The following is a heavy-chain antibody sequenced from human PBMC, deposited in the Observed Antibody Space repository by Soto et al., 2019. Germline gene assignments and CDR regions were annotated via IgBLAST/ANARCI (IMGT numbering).Heavy chain of an antibody. J-gene: IGHJ4*02. CDR3: TRHDPSSIAAAGAFDY. V-gene: IGHV3-73*01. D-gene: IGHD6-13*01. CDR2: IRSKANSYAT. Sequence: GGSLRLSCAASGFTFSGSAMHWVRQASGKXLEWVGRIRSKANSYATAYAASVKGRFTISRDDSKNTAYLQMNSLKTEDTAVYYCTRHDPSSIAAAGAFDYWGQGTLVTVSS. CDR1: GFTFSGSA.